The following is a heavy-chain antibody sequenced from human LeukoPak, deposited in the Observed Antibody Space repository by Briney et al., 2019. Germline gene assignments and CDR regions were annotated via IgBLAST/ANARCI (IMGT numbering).Heavy chain of an antibody. V-gene: IGHV3-9*01. Sequence: ALRLSCAASGFTFDDYAMHWVRQAPGKGLEWVSGISWNSGSIGYADSVKGRFTISRDNAKNSLYLQMNSLRAEDTALYYCAKGDNYYGSGSYPDYWGQGTLVTVSS. J-gene: IGHJ4*02. CDR1: GFTFDDYA. CDR2: ISWNSGSI. D-gene: IGHD3-10*01. CDR3: AKGDNYYGSGSYPDY.